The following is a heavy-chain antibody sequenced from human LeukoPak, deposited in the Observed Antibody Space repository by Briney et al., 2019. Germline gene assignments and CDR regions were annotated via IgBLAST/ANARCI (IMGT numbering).Heavy chain of an antibody. CDR3: ARGGSYSSSWFDP. CDR1: GFSFSSYW. D-gene: IGHD3-10*01. CDR2: INTDGSST. V-gene: IGHV3-74*01. Sequence: GGSLRLSWAASGFSFSSYWIHWVRQVPGKGLVLVSLINTDGSSTDYADSVKGRFTISRDNAKNTLYLQMNSLRAEDTAVYYCARGGSYSSSWFDPWGQGTLVTVSS. J-gene: IGHJ5*02.